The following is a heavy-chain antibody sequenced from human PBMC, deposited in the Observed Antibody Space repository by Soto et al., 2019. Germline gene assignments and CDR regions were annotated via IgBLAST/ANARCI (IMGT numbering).Heavy chain of an antibody. V-gene: IGHV4-59*01. CDR3: AILLVDCDFWSGYYISRWFDS. CDR2: IYYSGST. D-gene: IGHD3-3*01. CDR1: GGPISSYY. J-gene: IGHJ5*01. Sequence: SETLSLTFTVPGGPISSYYWRWIRKPPGKGLEWIVYIYYSGSTNYKLPLKSRVTISVDTFKTQYSLKLSSVTSADTAVYYCAILLVDCDFWSGYYISRWFDSWGQGTLVTVSS.